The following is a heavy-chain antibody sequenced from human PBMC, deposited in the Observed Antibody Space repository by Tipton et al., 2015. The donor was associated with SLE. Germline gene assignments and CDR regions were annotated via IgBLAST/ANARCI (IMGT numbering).Heavy chain of an antibody. D-gene: IGHD3-16*01. V-gene: IGHV1-18*01. J-gene: IGHJ6*03. CDR3: ARLGDWDFYYYMDV. Sequence: QLVQSGAEVKKPGASVKVSCKASGYTFTSYCITWVRQAPGQGLEWMGWISGYNGNTNYAQKLQGRVTMTTDTSTGTAYMELRSLRSDDTAVYYCARLGDWDFYYYMDVWGKGTTVTVSS. CDR2: ISGYNGNT. CDR1: GYTFTSYC.